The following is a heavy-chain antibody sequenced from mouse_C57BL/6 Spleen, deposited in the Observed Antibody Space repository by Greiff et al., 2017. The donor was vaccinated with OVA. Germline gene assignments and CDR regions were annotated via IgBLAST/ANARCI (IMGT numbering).Heavy chain of an antibody. V-gene: IGHV5-6*01. Sequence: EVMLVESGGDLVQPGGSLKLSCAASGFTFSSYGMSWVRQTPDKRLEWVATISSGGSYTYYPDRVKGRFTISRDNAKNTLYLQMSSLKSEDTAMYYCARHRGGNAGYAMDDWGQGNSGTASS. J-gene: IGHJ4*01. CDR1: GFTFSSYG. CDR2: ISSGGSYT. CDR3: ARHRGGNAGYAMDD.